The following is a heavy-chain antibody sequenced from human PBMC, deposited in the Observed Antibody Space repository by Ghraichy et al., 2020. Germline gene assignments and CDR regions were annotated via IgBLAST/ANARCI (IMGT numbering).Heavy chain of an antibody. Sequence: GGSLRLSCAASGFTFSSYSMNWVRQAPGKGLEWVSSISSSSSYIYYADSVKGRFTISRDNAKNSLYLQMNSLRAEDTAVYYCAGARGGATSVGAFDIWGQGTMVTVSS. CDR1: GFTFSSYS. V-gene: IGHV3-21*01. D-gene: IGHD1-26*01. CDR2: ISSSSSYI. CDR3: AGARGGATSVGAFDI. J-gene: IGHJ3*02.